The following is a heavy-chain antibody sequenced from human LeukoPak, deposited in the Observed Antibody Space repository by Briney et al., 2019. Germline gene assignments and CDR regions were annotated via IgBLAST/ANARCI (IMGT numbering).Heavy chain of an antibody. CDR1: GFTFSSYS. D-gene: IGHD3-9*01. J-gene: IGHJ6*03. CDR3: ARDGNDSLTGSLQYYMDV. Sequence: GGSLRLSCAASGFTFSSYSMNWVRQAPGKGLEWVSSISSSSSYIYYADSVKGRFTISRDNAKNSLYLQMNSLRAEDTAVYYCARDGNDSLTGSLQYYMDVWGKGTTVTVSS. V-gene: IGHV3-21*01. CDR2: ISSSSSYI.